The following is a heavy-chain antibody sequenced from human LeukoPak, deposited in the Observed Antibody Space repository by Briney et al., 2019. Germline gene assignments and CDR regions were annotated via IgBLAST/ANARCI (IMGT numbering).Heavy chain of an antibody. Sequence: GGSLRLSCAASGFTFDDYGMSWVRQASGKGLVWVSGINWNGGSTGYADSVKGRFTISRDNAKNSLYLQMNSLRAEDTALYYCAREYCSSTSCFFSYWGQGTLVTVSS. V-gene: IGHV3-20*04. CDR1: GFTFDDYG. D-gene: IGHD2-2*01. J-gene: IGHJ4*02. CDR3: AREYCSSTSCFFSY. CDR2: INWNGGST.